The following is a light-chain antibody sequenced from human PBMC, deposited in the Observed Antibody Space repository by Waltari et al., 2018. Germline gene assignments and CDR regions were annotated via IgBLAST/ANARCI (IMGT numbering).Light chain of an antibody. J-gene: IGLJ3*02. CDR1: NIAGRS. V-gene: IGLV3-21*02. Sequence: SSVLPQAPSVSVAPGQTAKVTCGGDNIAGRSVHWHQQRPGRAPVLVVYLDTDRPSGIPVRFAGSKSGSAATLTSSRVEAGDEADYYCHVWDGKTVMFGGGTKLTVL. CDR2: LDT. CDR3: HVWDGKTVM.